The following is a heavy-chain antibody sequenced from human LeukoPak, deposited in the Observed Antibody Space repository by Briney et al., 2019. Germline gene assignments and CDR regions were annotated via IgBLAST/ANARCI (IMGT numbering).Heavy chain of an antibody. CDR1: GYSFTSYW. V-gene: IGHV5-51*01. CDR3: ARPRYSSGWYSFWFDP. Sequence: GESLKISCKGSGYSFTSYWIGWVRQMPGKGLEWMGIIYPGDSDTRYSPSFQGQVTISADKSISTAYLQWSSLKASDTAMYYCARPRYSSGWYSFWFDPWGQGTLVTVSS. CDR2: IYPGDSDT. D-gene: IGHD6-19*01. J-gene: IGHJ5*02.